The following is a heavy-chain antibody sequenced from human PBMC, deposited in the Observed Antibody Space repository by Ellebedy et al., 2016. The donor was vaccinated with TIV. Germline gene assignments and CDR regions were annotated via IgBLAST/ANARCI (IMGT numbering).Heavy chain of an antibody. J-gene: IGHJ4*02. V-gene: IGHV4-61*02. Sequence: SETLSLXXTVSGGSISSGGYYWSWIRQPAGKGLEWIGCIYTSGSVNYNPSLQSRVTMSLDTSKNQFTLKLSSMTAADTAVYYCASETVGYFDYWGQGTLVTVSS. D-gene: IGHD1-14*01. CDR1: GGSISSGGYY. CDR3: ASETVGYFDY. CDR2: IYTSGSV.